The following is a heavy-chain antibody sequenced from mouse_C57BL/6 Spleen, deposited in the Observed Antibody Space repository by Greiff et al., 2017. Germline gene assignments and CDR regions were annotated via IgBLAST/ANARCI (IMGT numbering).Heavy chain of an antibody. V-gene: IGHV1-82*01. CDR2: IYPGDGDT. J-gene: IGHJ2*01. CDR3: AHDGYGYFDY. CDR1: GYAFSSSW. Sequence: QVQLQQSGPELVKPGASVKISCKASGYAFSSSWMNWVKQRPGKGLEWIGRIYPGDGDTNYNGKFKGKATLTADKSSSTAYMQLSSLTSEDSAVYFCAHDGYGYFDYWRQGTTLTVSS. D-gene: IGHD2-3*01.